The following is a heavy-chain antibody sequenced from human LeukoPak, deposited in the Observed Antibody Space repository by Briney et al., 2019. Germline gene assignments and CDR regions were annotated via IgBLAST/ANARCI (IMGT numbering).Heavy chain of an antibody. V-gene: IGHV1-2*02. CDR1: GYTFTDYY. CDR3: ASGFSVATAATGYSDY. D-gene: IGHD6-13*01. CDR2: ISPSSGGT. Sequence: ASVKVSCKASGYTFTDYYMHWVRQAPGQGLEWMGWISPSSGGTNYAQKFQGRVTMTRDTSTGTAYMELSRLRSDDTAMYYCASGFSVATAATGYSDYWGQGTLVTVSP. J-gene: IGHJ4*02.